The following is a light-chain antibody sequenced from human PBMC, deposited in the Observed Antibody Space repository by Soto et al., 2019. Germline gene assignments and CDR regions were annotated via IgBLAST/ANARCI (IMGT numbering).Light chain of an antibody. Sequence: EIVLTQSPGTLSLSPGDRATLSCRASQSVSNAYLAWYQQKPGQAPRLLIYGASSRATGIPDRFSGSGSGTEFTLTISRLEPEDFAVYYCQHYGNSPHMYTFGQGTKLESK. CDR2: GAS. J-gene: IGKJ2*01. V-gene: IGKV3-20*01. CDR1: QSVSNAY. CDR3: QHYGNSPHMYT.